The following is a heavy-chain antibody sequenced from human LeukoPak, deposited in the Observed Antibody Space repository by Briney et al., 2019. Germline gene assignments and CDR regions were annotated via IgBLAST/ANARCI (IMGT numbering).Heavy chain of an antibody. CDR3: ARGPITTRSHFDY. CDR1: GGTFSSYA. Sequence: SVKVSCKASGGTFSSYAISWVRQAPGQGLEWMGGIIPIFATANYAQKFQGRVTITADESTSTAYMELSRLRSEDTAVYYCARGPITTRSHFDYWGQGTLVTVSS. D-gene: IGHD3-22*01. V-gene: IGHV1-69*13. CDR2: IIPIFATA. J-gene: IGHJ4*02.